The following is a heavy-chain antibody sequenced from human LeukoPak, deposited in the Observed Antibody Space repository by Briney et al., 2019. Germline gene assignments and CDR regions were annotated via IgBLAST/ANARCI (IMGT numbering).Heavy chain of an antibody. CDR3: AAEGMDV. CDR2: ISSSSSTM. V-gene: IGHV3-48*01. Sequence: QPGGSLRLSCAASGFTFSSYSMNWVRQAPGKGLEWVSYISSSSSTMYYADSVKGRFTVSRDNAKNSLYLQMNSLRAEDTAVYYCAAEGMDVWGKGTTVTVSS. CDR1: GFTFSSYS. J-gene: IGHJ6*04.